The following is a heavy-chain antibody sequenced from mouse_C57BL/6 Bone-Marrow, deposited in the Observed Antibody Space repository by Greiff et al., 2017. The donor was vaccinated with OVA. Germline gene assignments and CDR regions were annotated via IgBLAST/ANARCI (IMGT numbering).Heavy chain of an antibody. CDR1: GYTFTSYG. J-gene: IGHJ4*01. CDR3: ERCDYGAMDY. D-gene: IGHD2-13*01. Sequence: QVQLQQSGAELARPGASVKLSCKASGYTFTSYGISWVKQRTGQGLEWIGDIYPGSGNTYYNEKFKGKATLTSDKSSSTRYIGSRRLASEDSEVYVCERCDYGAMDYWGQGTSVTVAS. V-gene: IGHV1-81*01. CDR2: IYPGSGNT.